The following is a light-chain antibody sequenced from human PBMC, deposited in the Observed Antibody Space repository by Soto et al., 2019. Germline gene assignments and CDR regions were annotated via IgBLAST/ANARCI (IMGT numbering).Light chain of an antibody. CDR3: SSYTSSTTSVV. V-gene: IGLV2-14*01. CDR1: SSDVGGHKY. CDR2: EVS. J-gene: IGLJ2*01. Sequence: QSVLTQPASVSGSPGQSITFSCTGTSSDVGGHKYVSWYQQHPDKAPKVLIFEVSNRPSGISNRFSGSRSGNTASLTISGLQAEDEADYYCSSYTSSTTSVVFGGGTKVTVL.